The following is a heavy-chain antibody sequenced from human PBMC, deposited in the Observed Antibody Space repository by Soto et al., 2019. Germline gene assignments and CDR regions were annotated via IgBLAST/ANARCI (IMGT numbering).Heavy chain of an antibody. J-gene: IGHJ3*02. Sequence: QVQLVESGGGVVQPGRSLRLSCAASGFTFSSYGMHWVRQAPGKGLEWVAVISYDGSNKYYADSVKGRFTISRDNSKNTLYLQMNSLRAEDMAVYYCATTIVLVPAAQNAFDIWGQGTMVTVSS. V-gene: IGHV3-30*03. CDR1: GFTFSSYG. CDR3: ATTIVLVPAAQNAFDI. D-gene: IGHD2-2*01. CDR2: ISYDGSNK.